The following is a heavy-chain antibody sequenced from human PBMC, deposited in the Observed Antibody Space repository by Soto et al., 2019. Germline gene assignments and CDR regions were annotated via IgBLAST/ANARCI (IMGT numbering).Heavy chain of an antibody. J-gene: IGHJ4*02. CDR2: IYHTGTT. Sequence: SETLSLTCAVSGDSIISIYHWAWIRQPPGKGLEWVASIYHTGTTYYNPSLTSRVTISVDTSKNQFSLKLSSVTAADTAVYYCAARYFEWPTRGHEFDYWGQGTLVTVSS. CDR3: AARYFEWPTRGHEFDY. V-gene: IGHV4-38-2*01. CDR1: GDSIISIYH. D-gene: IGHD3-9*01.